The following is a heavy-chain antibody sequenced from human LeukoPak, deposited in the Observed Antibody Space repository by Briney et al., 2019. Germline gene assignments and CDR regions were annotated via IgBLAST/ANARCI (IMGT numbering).Heavy chain of an antibody. CDR2: INHRGST. CDR3: ARSFSPFPRSQSSVHYMDV. Sequence: SETLFLTCAVYGGSFSGSYWSWIRQPPGKWLEWIGEINHRGSTNYNPSLKSRLTISVDTSKNQFSLRLSSVTAADTAVYYCARSFSPFPRSQSSVHYMDVWNKGTTVTISS. V-gene: IGHV4-34*01. D-gene: IGHD2-15*01. J-gene: IGHJ6*03. CDR1: GGSFSGSY.